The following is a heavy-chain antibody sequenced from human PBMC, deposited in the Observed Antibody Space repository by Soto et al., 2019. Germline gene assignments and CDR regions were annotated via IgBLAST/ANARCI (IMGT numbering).Heavy chain of an antibody. CDR1: GFTFGRYA. CDR2: ISYTGANT. Sequence: WSLRLSCVASGFTFGRYAMHWVRQPPGRGLEWVAVISYTGANTYYVGSVRGRFTISRDNSKNTLYLQMNSLRAEDTAMYYCAKHMDDSGYFYVEGADHWGQGTLLTVSS. CDR3: AKHMDDSGYFYVEGADH. D-gene: IGHD3-22*01. J-gene: IGHJ4*02. V-gene: IGHV3-30*18.